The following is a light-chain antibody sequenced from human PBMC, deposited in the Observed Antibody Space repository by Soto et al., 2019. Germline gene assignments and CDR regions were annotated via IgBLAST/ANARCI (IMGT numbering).Light chain of an antibody. CDR3: ETWDDSLTGVV. J-gene: IGLJ2*01. V-gene: IGLV1-44*01. Sequence: QPVLTQPPSASGTPGQRVTISCSGSSSNIGTNTVNWYQHFPRTAPKLLIFSNNQRPSGVPDRFSGSTSGTSASLAISGLQSEDEADYYCETWDDSLTGVVFGGGTKLTVL. CDR1: SSNIGTNT. CDR2: SNN.